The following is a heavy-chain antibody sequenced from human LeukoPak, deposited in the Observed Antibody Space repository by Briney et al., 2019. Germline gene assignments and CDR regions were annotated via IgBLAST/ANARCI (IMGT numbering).Heavy chain of an antibody. J-gene: IGHJ4*02. CDR1: GFTFSSYA. CDR2: ISGSGGST. Sequence: GGSLRLSCTASGFTFSSYAMSWVRQAPGKGLEWVSAISGSGGSTYYDDSVKGRFTISRDNSKNKMYLQMNRLRAEDTVVYYYAKGLQQLVRAPFDYWGQGTLVTVSS. CDR3: AKGLQQLVRAPFDY. V-gene: IGHV3-23*01. D-gene: IGHD6-13*01.